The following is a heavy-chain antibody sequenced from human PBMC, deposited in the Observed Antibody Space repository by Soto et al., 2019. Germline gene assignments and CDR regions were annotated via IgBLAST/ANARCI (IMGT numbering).Heavy chain of an antibody. D-gene: IGHD3-22*01. Sequence: GESLKISCAASGFTFSSYDMHWVRQATGKGLGWVSAIGTAGDTYYPGSVKGRFIISRENAKNSLYLQMNSLRAGDTAVYYCARDRPYYDSSGYSYYYGMDVWGQGTTVTVS. V-gene: IGHV3-13*01. CDR1: GFTFSSYD. CDR2: IGTAGDT. CDR3: ARDRPYYDSSGYSYYYGMDV. J-gene: IGHJ6*02.